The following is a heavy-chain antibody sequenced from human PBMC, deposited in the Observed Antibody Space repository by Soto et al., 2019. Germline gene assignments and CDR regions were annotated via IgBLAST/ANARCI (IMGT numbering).Heavy chain of an antibody. D-gene: IGHD3-3*01. J-gene: IGHJ5*02. CDR3: AKPYCIFNSCCYNWFDP. CDR2: ISYDGANK. CDR1: GVTFSSYG. Sequence: LRDSCAASGVTFSSYGTHWVRQDPGKGLEWVALISYDGANKYYADSVKGRFTISRDNSKNTLYLQMNSLRPEDTAVYYCAKPYCIFNSCCYNWFDPWGQGTLITVS. V-gene: IGHV3-30*18.